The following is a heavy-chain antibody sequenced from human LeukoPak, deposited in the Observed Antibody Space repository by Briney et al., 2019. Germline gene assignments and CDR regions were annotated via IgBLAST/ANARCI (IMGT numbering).Heavy chain of an antibody. CDR1: GYTFTGYY. J-gene: IGHJ6*03. V-gene: IGHV1-2*02. D-gene: IGHD2-15*01. Sequence: GASVKVSCKASGYTFTGYYMHWVGQAPGQGLEWMGWINPNSGGTNYAQKFQGRVTMTRDTSISTACMELSRLRSDDTAVYYCARSQVGMDVWGKGTTVTVSS. CDR3: ARSQVGMDV. CDR2: INPNSGGT.